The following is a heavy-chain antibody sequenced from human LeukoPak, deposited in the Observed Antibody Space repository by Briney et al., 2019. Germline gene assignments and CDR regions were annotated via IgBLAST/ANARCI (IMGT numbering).Heavy chain of an antibody. CDR1: DGSISSNYY. V-gene: IGHV4-39*07. CDR2: ISYSGST. CDR3: ARGRETYYYYYYMDV. Sequence: SETLSLTCAVSDGSISSNYYWGWIRQPPGKGLEWIGTISYSGSTYYNPSLKCRVTISVDTSKNQFSLKLSSVTAADTAVYFCARGRETYYYYYYMDVWGKGTTVTVSS. J-gene: IGHJ6*03.